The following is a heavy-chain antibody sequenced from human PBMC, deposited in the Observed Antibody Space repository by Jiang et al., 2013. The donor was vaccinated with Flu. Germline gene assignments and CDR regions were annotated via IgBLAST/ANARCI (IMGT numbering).Heavy chain of an antibody. V-gene: IGHV1-69*04. D-gene: IGHD3-16*02. CDR2: IIPILGIA. Sequence: TFSSYAISLGATGPWTGLEWMGRIIPILGIANYAQKFQGRVTITRDTSASTAYMELSSLRSEDTAVYYCARGGDWGSYRWFWFDPWGQGTLVTVSS. CDR1: TFSSYA. CDR3: ARGGDWGSYRWFWFDP. J-gene: IGHJ5*02.